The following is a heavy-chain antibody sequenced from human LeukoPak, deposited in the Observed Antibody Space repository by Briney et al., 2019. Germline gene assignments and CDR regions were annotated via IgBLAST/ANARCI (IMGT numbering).Heavy chain of an antibody. CDR3: ARDVTYYPYHMDV. CDR2: IYTSGST. Sequence: SETLSLTCAVYGGSFSGYYWSWIRQPAGKGLEWIGRIYTSGSTNYNPSLKSRVTMSVDTSKNQFSLKLSSVTAADTAVYYCARDVTYYPYHMDVWGKGTTVTISS. J-gene: IGHJ6*03. V-gene: IGHV4-4*07. D-gene: IGHD3-10*01. CDR1: GGSFSGYY.